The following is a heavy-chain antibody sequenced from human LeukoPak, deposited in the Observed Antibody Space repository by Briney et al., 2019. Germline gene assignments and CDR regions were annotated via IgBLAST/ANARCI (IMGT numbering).Heavy chain of an antibody. D-gene: IGHD6-19*01. J-gene: IGHJ4*02. CDR1: GGSISGYN. Sequence: PSETLSLTCTVSGGSISGYNWSWIRQSPGKGLEWIGYIYYSGSTNYNPSLKSRVTLSLDTSKNQFSLKLSSVTAADTAVYYCAKNIAVTGTYSYSDYGGQGTLVTVS. V-gene: IGHV4-59*08. CDR3: AKNIAVTGTYSYSDY. CDR2: IYYSGST.